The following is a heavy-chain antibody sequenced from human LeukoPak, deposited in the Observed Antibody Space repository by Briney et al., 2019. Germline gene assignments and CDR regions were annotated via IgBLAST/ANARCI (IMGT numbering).Heavy chain of an antibody. V-gene: IGHV4-59*01. Sequence: SETLSLTCTVSGDSISIYYWSWIRQPPGKGLEWIGYIYNSGSTNYNPSLKSRVTISVDTSKNQFSLKLSSVTAADTAVYYCARSPTSRYDILTGYRSPYYFDYWGQGTLVTVSS. CDR2: IYNSGST. J-gene: IGHJ4*02. D-gene: IGHD3-9*01. CDR1: GDSISIYY. CDR3: ARSPTSRYDILTGYRSPYYFDY.